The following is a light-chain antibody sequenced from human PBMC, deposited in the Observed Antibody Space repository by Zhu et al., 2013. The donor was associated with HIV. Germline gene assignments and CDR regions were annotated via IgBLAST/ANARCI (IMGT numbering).Light chain of an antibody. J-gene: IGKJ2*01. CDR3: QQYESYST. CDR1: QSISSW. CDR2: DAS. V-gene: IGKV1-5*01. Sequence: DIQMTQSPSTLSASVGDRVTITCRASQSISSWLAWYQQKPGKAPKLLIYDASSLESGVPSRFSGSGSGTEFTLTITGLQTDDFATYFCQQYESYSTFGQGTKVEIK.